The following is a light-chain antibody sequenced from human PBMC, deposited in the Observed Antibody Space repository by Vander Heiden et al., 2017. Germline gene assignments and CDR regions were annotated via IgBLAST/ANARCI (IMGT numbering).Light chain of an antibody. Sequence: EIVLTQSPGTLSLSPGERATLSCRASQSVSSSYLAWYQRKPGQAPRLLIQGTSSRATGIPDRFSGGGSGTDFTLTISRLEPEDFAVYYCQQYETPPEVTFGGGTKVEIK. V-gene: IGKV3-20*01. CDR3: QQYETPPEVT. CDR2: GTS. J-gene: IGKJ4*01. CDR1: QSVSSSY.